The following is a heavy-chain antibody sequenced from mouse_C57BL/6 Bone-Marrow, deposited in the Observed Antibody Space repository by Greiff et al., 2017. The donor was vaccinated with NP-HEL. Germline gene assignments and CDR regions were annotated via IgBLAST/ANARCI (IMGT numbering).Heavy chain of an antibody. CDR1: GYTFTSYW. J-gene: IGHJ2*01. D-gene: IGHD3-2*02. CDR3: ARDSSGYKFDY. Sequence: QVQLQQPGAELVMPGASVKLSCKASGYTFTSYWMHWVKQRPGQGLEWIGEIDPSDSYTNYNQKFKGKFTLTVDKSSSTAYMQLSSLTSEDSAVYYCARDSSGYKFDYWGQGTTLTVSS. CDR2: IDPSDSYT. V-gene: IGHV1-69*01.